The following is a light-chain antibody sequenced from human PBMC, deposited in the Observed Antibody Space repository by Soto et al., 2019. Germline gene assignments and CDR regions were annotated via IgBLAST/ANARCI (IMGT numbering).Light chain of an antibody. CDR3: TSYTSSSTPYV. Sequence: VLTQPASVSGSPGQSITISCAGTSSDVGGYTYVSWYQQHPGKAPKLMIYDVSNWPSGVSNRFSGSKSGNTASLTISGLQAEDEADYYCTSYTSSSTPYVFGGGTKVTVL. CDR2: DVS. V-gene: IGLV2-14*01. J-gene: IGLJ1*01. CDR1: SSDVGGYTY.